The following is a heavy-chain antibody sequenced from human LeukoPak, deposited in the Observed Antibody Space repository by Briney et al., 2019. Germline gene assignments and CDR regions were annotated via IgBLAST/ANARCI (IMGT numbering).Heavy chain of an antibody. D-gene: IGHD2-21*02. CDR2: IYPDDSDT. J-gene: IGHJ4*02. V-gene: IGHV5-51*01. CDR1: RHSFHSQW. CDR3: ARRGDSDFRID. Sequence: GESLKISCKGPRHSFHSQWIGWVRQMPGKGLEWMGIIYPDDSDTRYSASFQGQVTISADKSISPAYLQWNSLEASDSAIYYCARRGDSDFRIDWGQGTLVTVSS.